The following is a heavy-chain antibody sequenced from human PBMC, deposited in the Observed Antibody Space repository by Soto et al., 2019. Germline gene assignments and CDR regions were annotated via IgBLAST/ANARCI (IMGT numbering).Heavy chain of an antibody. V-gene: IGHV3-23*01. J-gene: IGHJ5*02. CDR3: AKGRLSSSWYPNWFDP. CDR2: ISGSGGST. CDR1: GFTFSSYA. D-gene: IGHD6-13*01. Sequence: GGSLRLSCAASGFTFSSYAMSWVRQAPGKGLEWVSAISGSGGSTYYADSVKGRFTISRDNSKNTLYLQMNSLRAEDTAVYYCAKGRLSSSWYPNWFDPWGQGTLVTVSS.